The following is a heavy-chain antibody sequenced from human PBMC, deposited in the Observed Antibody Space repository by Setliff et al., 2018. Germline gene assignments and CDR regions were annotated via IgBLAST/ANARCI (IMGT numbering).Heavy chain of an antibody. J-gene: IGHJ5*02. CDR2: IDWDDEK. CDR3: ARTVGYSSVWYDGDWFDP. V-gene: IGHV2-70*04. CDR1: GFSLSTSTVR. D-gene: IGHD6-19*01. Sequence: SGPTLVNPTETLTLTCTFSGFSLSTSTVRVSWIRQPPGKALEWLARIDWDDEKFYSTSLKTRLTISKDTSKNQVNLTMTNMDPADTATYYCARTVGYSSVWYDGDWFDPWGQGTLVTVSS.